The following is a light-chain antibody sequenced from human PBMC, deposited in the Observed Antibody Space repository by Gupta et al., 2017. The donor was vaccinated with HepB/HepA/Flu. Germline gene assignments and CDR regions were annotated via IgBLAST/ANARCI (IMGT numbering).Light chain of an antibody. CDR1: QSVSSS. V-gene: IGKV3-15*01. CDR2: GAS. J-gene: IGKJ2*01. Sequence: TVMTHPPATLSVSPGERATLSCRASQSVSSSLAWYQQKPGQAPRLLIYGASTRATGIPARFSGSGSGTEFTLTISSRQSEDFAVYYCQQYNNWPPYTFGQGTKLEIK. CDR3: QQYNNWPPYT.